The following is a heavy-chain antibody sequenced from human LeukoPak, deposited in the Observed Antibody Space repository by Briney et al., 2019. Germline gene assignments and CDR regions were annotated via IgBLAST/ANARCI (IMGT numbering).Heavy chain of an antibody. Sequence: SETLSLTCAVYGVSFSGYYWSWIRQPPGKGLEWIGEINHSGSTNYNPSLKSRVTISVDTSKNQFSLKLSSVTAADTAVYYCARGRRNRLRLGELSRYFDYWGQGTLVTVSS. J-gene: IGHJ4*02. CDR1: GVSFSGYY. CDR2: INHSGST. D-gene: IGHD3-16*02. CDR3: ARGRRNRLRLGELSRYFDY. V-gene: IGHV4-34*01.